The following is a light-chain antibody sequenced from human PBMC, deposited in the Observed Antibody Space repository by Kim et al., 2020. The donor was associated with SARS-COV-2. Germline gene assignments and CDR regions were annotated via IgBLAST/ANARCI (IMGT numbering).Light chain of an antibody. J-gene: IGLJ2*01. V-gene: IGLV2-8*01. CDR2: EFN. CDR3: SSYAGSNII. Sequence: PGQSVTISCTRSSSDIGDYNYVSWYQLHPGTAPRLIIYEFNKRPSGVPGRFSGSKSGDTASLTVSGLQAEDEADYYCSSYAGSNIIFGGGTQLTVL. CDR1: SSDIGDYNY.